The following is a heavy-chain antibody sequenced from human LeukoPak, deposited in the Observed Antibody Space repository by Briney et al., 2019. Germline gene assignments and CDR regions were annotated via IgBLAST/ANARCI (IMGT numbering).Heavy chain of an antibody. CDR3: ARYFSPSTRGGDCSGGPCYYDAFDI. V-gene: IGHV3-7*01. CDR2: IRRDGSQI. Sequence: GGSLRLSCVASGFTFSDDWMTWIRQPPGKGREGVAYIRRDGSQIHYLDSVKGRFTISRDNAENSLYLQMNSLRAEDTAVYYCARYFSPSTRGGDCSGGPCYYDAFDIWGQGTVVTVSS. J-gene: IGHJ3*02. D-gene: IGHD2-15*01. CDR1: GFTFSDDW.